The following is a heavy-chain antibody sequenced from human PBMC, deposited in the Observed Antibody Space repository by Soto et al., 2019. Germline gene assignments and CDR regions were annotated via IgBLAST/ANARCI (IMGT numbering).Heavy chain of an antibody. V-gene: IGHV5-51*01. J-gene: IGHJ4*02. CDR1: GYSFTSYW. CDR3: ARPGTAMVSLASSWAATQFHF. Sequence: GESLKISCKGSGYSFTSYWIGWVRQMPGKGLEWMGIIYPGDSDTRYSPSFQGQVTISADKSISTAYLQWSSLKASDTAMYYCARPGTAMVSLASSWAATQFHFRGKGTLGTVSS. CDR2: IYPGDSDT. D-gene: IGHD5-18*01.